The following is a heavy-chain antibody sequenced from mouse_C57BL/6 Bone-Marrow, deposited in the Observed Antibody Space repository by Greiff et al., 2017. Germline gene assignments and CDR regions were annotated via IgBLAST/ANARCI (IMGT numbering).Heavy chain of an antibody. CDR2: IYPRDGSN. CDR1: GYTFTSYD. J-gene: IGHJ2*01. Sequence: QVQLQQSGPELVKPGASVKLSCKASGYTFTSYDINWVKQRPGQGLEWIGWIYPRDGSNKYNEKFKGKATLTVDTSSSTAYMELPSLPSEDSAVYFCARDVYYGSSYVDYWGQGTTLTVSS. CDR3: ARDVYYGSSYVDY. V-gene: IGHV1-85*01. D-gene: IGHD1-1*01.